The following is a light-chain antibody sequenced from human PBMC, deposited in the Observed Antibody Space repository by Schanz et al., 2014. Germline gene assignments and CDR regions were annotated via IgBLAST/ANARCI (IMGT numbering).Light chain of an antibody. Sequence: DIQMTQSPSSLSASVGDRVTITCRASQGISSYLNWYQQKPGKAPRLLIYAASSLQSEVPSRFSGSGSGTDFTLTISSLQPXXXXXYYCQQLDSYPFTFGQGTRLEI. CDR1: QGISSY. V-gene: IGKV1-9*01. CDR3: QQLDSYPFT. CDR2: AAS. J-gene: IGKJ5*01.